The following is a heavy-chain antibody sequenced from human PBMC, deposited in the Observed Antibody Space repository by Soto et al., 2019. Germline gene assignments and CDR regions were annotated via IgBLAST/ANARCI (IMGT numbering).Heavy chain of an antibody. CDR2: IDSRGST. J-gene: IGHJ4*02. Sequence: EVQLVESGGGLIQPGESLRLSCAASGFDVSSTYMSWVRRAPGRGLEWVAVIDSRGSTSYADSVKGRFAISRDNSKNTLYLQMNSLRDEDTAVYFFARGGGGLRFDYWCQGTLVTVSS. CDR3: ARGGGGLRFDY. D-gene: IGHD3-16*01. CDR1: GFDVSSTY. V-gene: IGHV3-53*01.